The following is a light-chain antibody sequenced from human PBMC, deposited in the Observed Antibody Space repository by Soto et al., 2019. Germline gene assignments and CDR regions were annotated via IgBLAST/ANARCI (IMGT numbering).Light chain of an antibody. J-gene: IGKJ1*01. CDR2: RAS. V-gene: IGKV3-15*01. CDR1: QSVSSN. CDR3: QQYNNWPRT. Sequence: EIVMTQSPATLSVSRGERATLSCRASQSVSSNLAWYQHKPGQAPRLLIYRASTRATGIPARFSGSGSGTEFTLTISSLQSEDFAVYYCQQYNNWPRTFGQGTKVEIK.